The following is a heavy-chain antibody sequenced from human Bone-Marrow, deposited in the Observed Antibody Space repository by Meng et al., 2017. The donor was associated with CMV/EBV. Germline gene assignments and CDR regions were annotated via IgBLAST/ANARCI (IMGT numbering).Heavy chain of an antibody. J-gene: IGHJ6*02. CDR2: IKQDGSEK. D-gene: IGHD5-18*01. CDR3: ARDFWVLEDTAMVSNYYYYYGMDV. V-gene: IGHV3-7*01. Sequence: GGFLRLSCAASGFTFSSYWMSWVRQAPGKGLEWVANIKQDGSEKYYVDSVTGRFTISRDNAKNSLYLQMSSLRAEDTAVYYCARDFWVLEDTAMVSNYYYYYGMDVWGQGTTVTGSS. CDR1: GFTFSSYW.